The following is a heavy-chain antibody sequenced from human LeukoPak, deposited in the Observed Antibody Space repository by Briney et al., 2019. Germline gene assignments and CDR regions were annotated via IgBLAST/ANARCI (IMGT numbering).Heavy chain of an antibody. CDR2: IKQDSSEK. Sequence: GVPRSLYCPSSAFTLSNYRVSWARQATGNWPESVANIKQDSSEKFYVDSVKGRFTVSRDNAKNSLYLQMSSLRAEDTAVYFCARYCSSGYCWSFDYWGQGTLVTVSS. CDR3: ARYCSSGYCWSFDY. J-gene: IGHJ4*02. D-gene: IGHD3-22*01. V-gene: IGHV3-7*01. CDR1: AFTLSNYR.